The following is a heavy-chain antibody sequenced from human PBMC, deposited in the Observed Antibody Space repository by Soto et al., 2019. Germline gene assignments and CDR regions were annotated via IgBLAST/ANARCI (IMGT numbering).Heavy chain of an antibody. CDR2: INPILGTA. CDR3: ARSYCSCGTCFHDWFDP. CDR1: GGTFSSYT. V-gene: IGHV1-69*01. Sequence: QVQLVQSGAEVKKPGSSVKVSCKASGGTFSSYTINWVRQAPGQGLEWMGRINPILGTANYAQKFQGRVTLTADESTSTAYMELSSLRSEDTAVYYCARSYCSCGTCFHDWFDPWGQGTLVTVSS. D-gene: IGHD2-15*01. J-gene: IGHJ5*02.